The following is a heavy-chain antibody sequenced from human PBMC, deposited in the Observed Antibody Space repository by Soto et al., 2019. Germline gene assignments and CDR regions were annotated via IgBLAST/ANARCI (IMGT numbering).Heavy chain of an antibody. V-gene: IGHV3-33*01. CDR2: IWYDGSNK. CDR1: GFTFSSYG. D-gene: IGHD3-22*01. Sequence: QVQLVESGGGVVQPGRSLRLSCAASGFTFSSYGIHWVRQAPGKGLEWVEVIWYDGSNKYYADSVKGRFTISRDNSKNTLYLQMNSLRAEDTAVYYCARGDYYDSSGYYYRGKGAFDIWGQGTMVTVSS. J-gene: IGHJ3*02. CDR3: ARGDYYDSSGYYYRGKGAFDI.